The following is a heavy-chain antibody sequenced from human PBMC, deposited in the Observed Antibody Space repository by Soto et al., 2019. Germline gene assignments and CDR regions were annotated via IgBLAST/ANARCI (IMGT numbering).Heavy chain of an antibody. D-gene: IGHD3-22*01. J-gene: IGHJ5*02. V-gene: IGHV4-4*02. CDR2: IYHSGGT. Sequence: PSETLSLTCAASGGSISSSNWWSWVRQPPGKGLEWIGEIYHSGGTNYNPSLKSRVTISVDKSKNQFSLKLSSVTAADTAVYYCAALGTYFYDTSDTTFDPWGQGTLVTVSS. CDR1: GGSISSSNW. CDR3: AALGTYFYDTSDTTFDP.